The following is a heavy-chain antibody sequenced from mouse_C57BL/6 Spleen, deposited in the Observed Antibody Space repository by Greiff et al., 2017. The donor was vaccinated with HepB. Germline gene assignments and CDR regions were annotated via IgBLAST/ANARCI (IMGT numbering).Heavy chain of an antibody. CDR1: GYTFTGYW. D-gene: IGHD1-1*01. CDR2: ILPGSGST. Sequence: QVQLQQSGAELMKPGASVKLSCKATGYTFTGYWIEWVKQRPGHGLEWIGEILPGSGSTNYNEKFKGKATFTADTSSNTAYMQLSSLTTEDSAIYYCARYSPKITTVVGNDFDYGGQGTTLTVSS. CDR3: ARYSPKITTVVGNDFDY. J-gene: IGHJ2*01. V-gene: IGHV1-9*01.